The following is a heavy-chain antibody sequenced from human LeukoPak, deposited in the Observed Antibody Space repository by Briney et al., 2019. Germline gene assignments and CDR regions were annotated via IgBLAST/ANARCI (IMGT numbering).Heavy chain of an antibody. CDR1: GGTFSSYA. Sequence: ASVKVSCKAPGGTFSSYAISWVRQAPGQGLEWMGVIIPIFGTANYAQKFQGRVTITADESTSTAYMELSSLRSEDTAVYYCAREATSSSWYVNWFDPWGQGTLVTVSS. J-gene: IGHJ5*02. V-gene: IGHV1-69*13. D-gene: IGHD6-13*01. CDR3: AREATSSSWYVNWFDP. CDR2: IIPIFGTA.